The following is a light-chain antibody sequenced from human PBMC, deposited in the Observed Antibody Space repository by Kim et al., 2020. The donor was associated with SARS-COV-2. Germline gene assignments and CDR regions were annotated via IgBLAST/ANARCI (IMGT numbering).Light chain of an antibody. J-gene: IGKJ2*01. CDR1: ETVSSSY. CDR3: QQYGASVYT. CDR2: GAS. Sequence: LSPGESAPLSCRTSETVSSSYIAWYRQRPGQPPSLLIYGASRRATGIPDRFSGSGSGTDFSLTISRLEPEDFVVYYCQQYGASVYTFGQGTKLEI. V-gene: IGKV3-20*01.